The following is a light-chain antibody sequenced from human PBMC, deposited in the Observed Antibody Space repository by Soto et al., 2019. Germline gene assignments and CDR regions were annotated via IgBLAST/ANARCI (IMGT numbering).Light chain of an antibody. J-gene: IGKJ5*01. Sequence: DIQMTQSPSTLSASVGDRVTITCRASQSISSWLAWYQQKPGKAPNLLIYDASSLESGVPSRFSGSGAGTEFTLTISSLQPDDVATYYCQQYNSYSPITFGQGTRLEIK. V-gene: IGKV1-5*01. CDR2: DAS. CDR3: QQYNSYSPIT. CDR1: QSISSW.